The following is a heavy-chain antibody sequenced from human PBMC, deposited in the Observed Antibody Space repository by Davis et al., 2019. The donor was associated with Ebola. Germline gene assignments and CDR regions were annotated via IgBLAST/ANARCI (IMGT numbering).Heavy chain of an antibody. V-gene: IGHV3-30-3*01. CDR3: ARGASVALPHWYFDL. CDR2: ISYDGSNK. J-gene: IGHJ2*01. CDR1: GFTFSSYA. D-gene: IGHD6-19*01. Sequence: GGSLRLSCAASGFTFSSYAMHWVRQAPGKGLEWVAVISYDGSNKYYADSVKGRFTISRDNSKNTLYLQMNSLRAEDTAVYYCARGASVALPHWYFDLWGRGTLVTVSS.